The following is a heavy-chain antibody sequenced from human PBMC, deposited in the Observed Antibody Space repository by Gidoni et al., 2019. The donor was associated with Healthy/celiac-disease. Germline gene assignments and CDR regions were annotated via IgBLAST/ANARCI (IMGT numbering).Heavy chain of an antibody. J-gene: IGHJ4*02. V-gene: IGHV3-53*01. Sequence: EVQPVESGGGLIQPGVSLRRPCAASGFTVSSHYMSWVRQAPGKGLAWVSVLYSGGSTYYADSVKGRFTISRANSKNTLYLQMNSLRAEDTAVYYCASGPMVRGVQFDYWGQGTLVTVSS. CDR2: LYSGGST. CDR1: GFTVSSHY. CDR3: ASGPMVRGVQFDY. D-gene: IGHD3-10*01.